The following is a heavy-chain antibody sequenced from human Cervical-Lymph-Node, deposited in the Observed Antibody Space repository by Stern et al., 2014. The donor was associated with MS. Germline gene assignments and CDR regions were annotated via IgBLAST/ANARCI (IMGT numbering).Heavy chain of an antibody. D-gene: IGHD4-11*01. Sequence: QVQLAQSGAEVKKPGASMTISCKTSGYNFIDHAIHWVRQAPGQRLEWMGWINGGPGTTKYSQKFQGRVSFTRDKAASAAYMDLSSLSPDDTAVYYCARQPDYSDFLDFWGQGTLVTVSS. CDR3: ARQPDYSDFLDF. CDR1: GYNFIDHA. CDR2: INGGPGTT. V-gene: IGHV1-3*01. J-gene: IGHJ4*02.